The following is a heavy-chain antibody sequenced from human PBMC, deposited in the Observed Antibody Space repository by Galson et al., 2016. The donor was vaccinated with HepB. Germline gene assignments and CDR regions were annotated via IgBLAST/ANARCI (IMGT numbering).Heavy chain of an antibody. J-gene: IGHJ5*01. V-gene: IGHV4-4*02. CDR1: GASVNSSNW. CDR2: IYHTGTS. Sequence: LSLTCAVSGASVNSSNWWTWVRQAPGTGLEWIGEIYHTGTSNNNPSLLSRFTMSIDSSRNHFSLNLNSVTAADTAGYYCARASIVPGARMVFDSWGQGILVTVSS. D-gene: IGHD2-2*01. CDR3: ARASIVPGARMVFDS.